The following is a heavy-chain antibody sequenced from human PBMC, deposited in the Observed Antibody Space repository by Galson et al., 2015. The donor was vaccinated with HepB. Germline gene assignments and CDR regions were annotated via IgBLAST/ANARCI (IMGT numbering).Heavy chain of an antibody. D-gene: IGHD3-10*01. CDR3: AKDSRGVVILDN. V-gene: IGHV3-23*01. CDR1: GFTFIHYA. J-gene: IGHJ4*02. Sequence: SLRLSCAASGFTFIHYAMTWVRQAPGKGLEWVSTISKSESDTYYADSVKGRFTISRDNSRNTVFLQMNSLRADDTAVYYCAKDSRGVVILDNWGKGTLVTVS. CDR2: ISKSESDT.